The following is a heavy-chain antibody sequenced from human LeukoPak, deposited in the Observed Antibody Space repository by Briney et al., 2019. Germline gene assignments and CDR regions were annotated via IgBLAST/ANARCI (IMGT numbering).Heavy chain of an antibody. CDR3: ALFLDILTGYYEDY. Sequence: PGGSLRLSCAASGFTFSSYWMSWVRQAPGKGLEWVANIKQDGSEKYYVDSVKGRFTISRDNANNSLYLQMNSLRAEDTAVYYCALFLDILTGYYEDYWGQGTLVTVSS. J-gene: IGHJ4*02. CDR2: IKQDGSEK. CDR1: GFTFSSYW. V-gene: IGHV3-7*01. D-gene: IGHD3-9*01.